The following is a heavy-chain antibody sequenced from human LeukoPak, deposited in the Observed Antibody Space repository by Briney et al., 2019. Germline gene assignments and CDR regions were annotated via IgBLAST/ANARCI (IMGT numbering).Heavy chain of an antibody. Sequence: PSQTLSLTCTVSGGSFSSGGYYWSWIRQHPGKGLEWIGYIYYSGSTYYNPSLKSRVTISVDTSKNQFSLKLSSVTAADTAVYYCARDSPPHSGYDYRGLDYWGQGTLVTVSS. J-gene: IGHJ4*02. CDR3: ARDSPPHSGYDYRGLDY. D-gene: IGHD5-12*01. V-gene: IGHV4-31*03. CDR2: IYYSGST. CDR1: GGSFSSGGYY.